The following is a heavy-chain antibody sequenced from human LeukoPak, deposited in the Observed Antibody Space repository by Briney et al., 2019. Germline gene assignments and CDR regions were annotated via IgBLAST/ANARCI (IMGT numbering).Heavy chain of an antibody. CDR2: INPNSGAT. D-gene: IGHD3-22*01. CDR1: GYTFTDYY. Sequence: ASVKVSCKASGYTFTDYYMHWVRQAPGQRLEWMGWINPNSGATKYAQKFQGRVTMTRDTSISTAYMELSRLTSDDTAVYYCARGEYVISGYRNDAFDIWGQGTMVTVSS. CDR3: ARGEYVISGYRNDAFDI. V-gene: IGHV1-2*02. J-gene: IGHJ3*02.